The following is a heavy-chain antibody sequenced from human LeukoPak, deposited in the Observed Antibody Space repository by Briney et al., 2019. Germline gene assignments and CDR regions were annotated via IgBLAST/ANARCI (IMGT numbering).Heavy chain of an antibody. J-gene: IGHJ4*02. CDR1: GFPFSLYA. V-gene: IGHV3-21*05. Sequence: GGSLRLSCAASGFPFSLYAMKWVRQAPGKGLERVSYINDDSTDVHYADSVKGRFSISRDNARNTLYLQLSSLRAEDTAVYYCARDTFQPGLIDSWGQGTLVTVSS. D-gene: IGHD2-2*01. CDR3: ARDTFQPGLIDS. CDR2: INDDSTDV.